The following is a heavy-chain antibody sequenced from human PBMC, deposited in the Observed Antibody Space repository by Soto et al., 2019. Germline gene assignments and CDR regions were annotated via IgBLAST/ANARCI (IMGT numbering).Heavy chain of an antibody. CDR1: GGSISSYY. CDR2: IYTSGST. V-gene: IGHV4-4*07. Sequence: PSETLALTCTVSGGSISSYYWSWIRQPSGKGLEWIGRIYTSGSTNYNPSLKSRVTMSVDTSKNQFSLKLSSVTAADTAVYYCARDQPMKYYDILTGLDAFDIWGQGTMVTVS. CDR3: ARDQPMKYYDILTGLDAFDI. D-gene: IGHD3-9*01. J-gene: IGHJ3*02.